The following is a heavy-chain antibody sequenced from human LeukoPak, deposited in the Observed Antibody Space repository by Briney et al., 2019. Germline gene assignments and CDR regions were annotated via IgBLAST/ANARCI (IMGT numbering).Heavy chain of an antibody. J-gene: IGHJ4*02. V-gene: IGHV3-53*01. Sequence: QTGGSLRLSCAASGFTVSSNYMTWVRQAPGKGLEWVSVIYSGGNTYYADSVKGRFTISRDSSKNTLYLQMNSLRAEDTAVYYCARDYHDYYGPGYWGQGTLVTVSS. CDR2: IYSGGNT. D-gene: IGHD3-10*01. CDR1: GFTVSSNY. CDR3: ARDYHDYYGPGY.